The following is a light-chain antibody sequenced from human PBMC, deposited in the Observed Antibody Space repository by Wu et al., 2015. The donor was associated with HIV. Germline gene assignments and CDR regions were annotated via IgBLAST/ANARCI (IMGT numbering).Light chain of an antibody. CDR2: NAY. CDR1: ESVRGY. V-gene: IGKV3-11*01. CDR3: QQRSSWPQT. Sequence: EIVLTQSPATLSLSPGERATLSCRASESVRGYLAWYQQKPGQPPRLLIYNAYDRATGIPARFSGSGSGTDFTLTISSLEPDDFAVYYCQQRSSWPQTFGQGTKLEIK. J-gene: IGKJ2*01.